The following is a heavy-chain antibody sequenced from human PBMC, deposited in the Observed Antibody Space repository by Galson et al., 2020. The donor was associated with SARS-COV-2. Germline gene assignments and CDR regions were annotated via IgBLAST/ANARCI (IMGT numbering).Heavy chain of an antibody. V-gene: IGHV4-31*03. CDR2: IYYSGTV. J-gene: IGHJ6*02. CDR1: GGSISSGGYY. Sequence: SETLSLTCTVSGGSISSGGYYWSWIRQQPGKGLEWIGNIYYSGTVYYNPSLRSRLSISVDTSENLVSLKVNSVTAADTAVYYCARMRVANVREYNSHGMDVWGQGTTVTV. CDR3: ARMRVANVREYNSHGMDV. D-gene: IGHD3-10*02.